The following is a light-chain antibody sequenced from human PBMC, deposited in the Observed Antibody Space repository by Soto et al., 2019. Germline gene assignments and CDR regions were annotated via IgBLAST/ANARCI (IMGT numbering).Light chain of an antibody. J-gene: IGKJ4*01. CDR1: QSFGGN. Sequence: EIVLTQSPGTLSVSPGERATLSCRASQSFGGNLAWYQQKPGQPPTLLIYDTSSRAPGVPARFSGSGSGTEFTLTISSLQSEDFAVYYCQQSNNWPFELTYVGGTKVDSK. CDR2: DTS. CDR3: QQSNNWPFELT. V-gene: IGKV3-15*01.